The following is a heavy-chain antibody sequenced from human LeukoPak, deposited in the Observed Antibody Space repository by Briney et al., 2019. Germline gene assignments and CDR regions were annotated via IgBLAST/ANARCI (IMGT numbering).Heavy chain of an antibody. J-gene: IGHJ4*02. Sequence: GGSLRLSCAASGFTFSSYSMNWVRQAPGKGLEWVSYISSSSTTIYYADSVKGRFTISRDNAKNSLYLQMNSLRAEDTAVYYCARVDGDYLRRFDYWGQGTLVTVPS. CDR3: ARVDGDYLRRFDY. D-gene: IGHD4-17*01. V-gene: IGHV3-48*01. CDR1: GFTFSSYS. CDR2: ISSSSTTI.